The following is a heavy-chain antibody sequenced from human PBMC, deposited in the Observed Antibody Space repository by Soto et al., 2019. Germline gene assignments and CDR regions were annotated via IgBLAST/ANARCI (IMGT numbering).Heavy chain of an antibody. J-gene: IGHJ6*01. Sequence: WGSLGFAWASAGLTFSIYGMHWVRQARCKGLDGVEVISYDGSNKYYADSVKGRFTISRDNSKNTLYLQMNSLRAEETAVYYCARVGALDCSSNSCYYSYYYGMDVWGHRTTVTVSS. CDR2: ISYDGSNK. CDR1: GLTFSIYG. D-gene: IGHD2-2*01. V-gene: IGHV3-30*14. CDR3: ARVGALDCSSNSCYYSYYYGMDV.